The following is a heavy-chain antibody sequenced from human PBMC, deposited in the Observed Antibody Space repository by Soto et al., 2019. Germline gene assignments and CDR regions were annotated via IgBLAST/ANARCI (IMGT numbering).Heavy chain of an antibody. J-gene: IGHJ4*02. V-gene: IGHV4-31*03. CDR2: IYYSGST. CDR1: GGSINSVNYY. Sequence: QVQLHESGPGLVKPSQTLSLTCSVSGGSINSVNYYWSWIRQHPGKGLEWIGYIYYSGSTHYNPSLKSRVTISVDTSENQFSLKLSSVTAADTAVYYCAREGGDGVDYWGQGTLVTVSS. CDR3: AREGGDGVDY. D-gene: IGHD3-16*01.